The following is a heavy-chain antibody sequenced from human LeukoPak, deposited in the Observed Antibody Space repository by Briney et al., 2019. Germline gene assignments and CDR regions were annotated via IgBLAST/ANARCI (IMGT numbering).Heavy chain of an antibody. V-gene: IGHV4-59*01. Sequence: SETLSLTCTVSGGSITSYYWSWIRQPPGKGLEWIGYIYHSGSTTYNPSLKSRVTISVDTSKNQFPLKLSSVTAADTAVYYCANSGSYYKFYGMDVWGPGTTVTVSS. J-gene: IGHJ6*02. D-gene: IGHD1-26*01. CDR2: IYHSGST. CDR3: ANSGSYYKFYGMDV. CDR1: GGSITSYY.